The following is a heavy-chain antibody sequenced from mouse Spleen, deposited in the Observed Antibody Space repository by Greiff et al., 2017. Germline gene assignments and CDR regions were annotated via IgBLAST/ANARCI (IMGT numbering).Heavy chain of an antibody. J-gene: IGHJ3*01. D-gene: IGHD2-1*01. Sequence: VQLQQSGAELARPGASVKLSCKASGYTFTSYGISWVKQRTGQGLEWIGEIYPRSGNTYYNEKFKGKATLTADKSSSTAYMELRSLTSEDSAVYFCALYYGTPFAYWGQGTLVTVSA. V-gene: IGHV1-81*01. CDR1: GYTFTSYG. CDR3: ALYYGTPFAY. CDR2: IYPRSGNT.